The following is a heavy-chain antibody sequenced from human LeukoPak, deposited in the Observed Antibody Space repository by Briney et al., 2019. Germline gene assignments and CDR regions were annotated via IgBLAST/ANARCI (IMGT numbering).Heavy chain of an antibody. CDR2: IKLDGSEK. CDR1: GFTFGKYW. J-gene: IGHJ4*02. Sequence: GGSLRLSCVASGFTFGKYWMSWVRQAPGKGLEWVANIKLDGSEKNYVDSVKGRFTISRDNTKYSLNLQMNSLRAEDTAVFYCARDQYDTWSRRGNFDSWGQGTLVIVSS. CDR3: ARDQYDTWSRRGNFDS. D-gene: IGHD3/OR15-3a*01. V-gene: IGHV3-7*03.